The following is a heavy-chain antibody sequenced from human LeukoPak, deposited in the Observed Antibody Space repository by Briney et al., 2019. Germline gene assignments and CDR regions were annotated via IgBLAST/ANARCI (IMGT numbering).Heavy chain of an antibody. J-gene: IGHJ4*02. CDR3: ARVLSGWGYSYGSDY. D-gene: IGHD5-18*01. V-gene: IGHV3-53*01. CDR1: GFTFSIYE. CDR2: IYSGGST. Sequence: PGGSLKLSWPASGFTFSIYELNWFGQAPGKGLGWVSVIYSGGSTYYADSVKGRFTISRDNSKNTLYLQMNSLRAEDTAVYYCARVLSGWGYSYGSDYWGQGTLVTVSS.